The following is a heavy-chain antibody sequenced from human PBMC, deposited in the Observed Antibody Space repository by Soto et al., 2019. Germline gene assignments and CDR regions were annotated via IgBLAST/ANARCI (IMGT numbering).Heavy chain of an antibody. Sequence: GASVKVSCKASGYTFTSYYIHWVRQAPGQGLEWMGIINPKSRGTTYAQKFQGRVTMTRDTSNTTAYMELRGLRSDDTAIYYCARVTMRAGNWFDPWGQGTMLTVYS. D-gene: IGHD1-1*01. V-gene: IGHV1-2*02. CDR3: ARVTMRAGNWFDP. J-gene: IGHJ5*02. CDR2: INPKSRGT. CDR1: GYTFTSYY.